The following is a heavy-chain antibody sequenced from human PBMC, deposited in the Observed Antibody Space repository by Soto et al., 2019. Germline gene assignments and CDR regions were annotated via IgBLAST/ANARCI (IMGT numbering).Heavy chain of an antibody. Sequence: QVQLLESGPGVVKPSETLSLTCTVSGGSIIRGGDYSHSSRPQPGKGLGWIGNIHYGEADRSNPSLKSCVTLSAETYKNQFSPTLTSTTTADTAIYFCARGQSGPSYCDVWGGGTVVAVSPDP. D-gene: IGHD2-8*02. V-gene: IGHV4-31*03. J-gene: IGHJ5*02. CDR1: GGSIIRGGDY. CDR2: IHYGEAD. CDR3: ARGQSGPSYCDVWGGGTVVAVSPDP.